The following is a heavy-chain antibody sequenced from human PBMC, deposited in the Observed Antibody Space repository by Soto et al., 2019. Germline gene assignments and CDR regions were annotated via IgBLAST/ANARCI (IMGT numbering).Heavy chain of an antibody. D-gene: IGHD3-3*01. V-gene: IGHV4-31*03. CDR2: IYYSGST. CDR1: GGSISSGGYY. Sequence: SETLSLTCTVSGGSISSGGYYWSWIRQHPGKGLEWIGYIYYSGSTYYNPSLKSRVTISVDTSKNQFSLKLSSVTAADTAVYYCEREYYDFWSGYMDYWGQGTLVTVSS. CDR3: EREYYDFWSGYMDY. J-gene: IGHJ4*02.